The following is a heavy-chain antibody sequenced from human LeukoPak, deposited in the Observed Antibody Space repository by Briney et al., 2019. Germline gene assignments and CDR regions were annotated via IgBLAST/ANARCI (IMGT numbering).Heavy chain of an antibody. V-gene: IGHV4-34*01. CDR3: ARVRYDFWSGYYGPFDY. D-gene: IGHD3-3*01. Sequence: SETLSLTCAVYGGSFSGYYWSWIRQPPGKGLEWIGEINHSGSTNYNPSLKSRVTISVDTSKNQFSLELSSVTAADTAVYYCARVRYDFWSGYYGPFDYWGQGTLVTVSS. CDR1: GGSFSGYY. J-gene: IGHJ4*02. CDR2: INHSGST.